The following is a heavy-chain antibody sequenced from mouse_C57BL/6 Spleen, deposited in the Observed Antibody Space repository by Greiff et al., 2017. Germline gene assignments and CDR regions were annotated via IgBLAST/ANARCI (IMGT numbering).Heavy chain of an antibody. CDR3: ARTGGGLYYAMDY. CDR2: INPNNGGT. CDR1: GYTFTDYN. V-gene: IGHV1-22*01. Sequence: EVQLQQSGPELVKPGASVKMSCKASGYTFTDYNMHWVKQSHGKSLEWIGYINPNNGGTSYNQKFKGKATLTVNKSSSTAYMELRSLTSEDSAVYYCARTGGGLYYAMDYWGQGTSVTVSS. J-gene: IGHJ4*01.